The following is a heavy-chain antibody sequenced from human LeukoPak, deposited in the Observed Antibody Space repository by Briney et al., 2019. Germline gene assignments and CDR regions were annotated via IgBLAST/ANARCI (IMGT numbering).Heavy chain of an antibody. J-gene: IGHJ4*02. D-gene: IGHD3-10*01. Sequence: GGSLRLSCAASGFTFSSYAMSWVRQAPGKGLDWVSAISGSGGSTYYADSVKGRFTISRDNSKNTLYLQMNSLRAEDTAVYYCAKDLYHYYGSGSYYIPRGFDYWGQGTLVTVSS. V-gene: IGHV3-23*01. CDR1: GFTFSSYA. CDR2: ISGSGGST. CDR3: AKDLYHYYGSGSYYIPRGFDY.